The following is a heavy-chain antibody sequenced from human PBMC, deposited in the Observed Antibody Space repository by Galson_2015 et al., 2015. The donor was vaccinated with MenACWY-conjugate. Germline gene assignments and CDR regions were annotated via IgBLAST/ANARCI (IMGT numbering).Heavy chain of an antibody. Sequence: LSLTCTVSGGSISSGSYYWTWIRQPAGEGLEWIGLIYTSGSTKYNPSLKSRVTISLATSKNQVFLILSSVTAADTAVYYCAREFGTWGQGTLVTVSS. J-gene: IGHJ5*02. CDR2: IYTSGST. CDR1: GGSISSGSYY. CDR3: AREFGT. V-gene: IGHV4-61*02.